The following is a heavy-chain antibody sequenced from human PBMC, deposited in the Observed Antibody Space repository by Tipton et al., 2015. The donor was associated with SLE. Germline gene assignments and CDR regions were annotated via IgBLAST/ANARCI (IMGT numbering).Heavy chain of an antibody. CDR2: IYHTGTT. V-gene: IGHV4-38-2*01. D-gene: IGHD3-22*01. Sequence: GLVKPSETLSLTCVVSVYSISSTYYWGWIRQPPGKGLEWIGNIYHTGTTYYIPSLKSRVTISIDTSKNNFSLKMTAVTAADTAVYYCARLSTDYADRSGYGYFDHWGQGTLVTVSS. CDR1: VYSISSTYY. J-gene: IGHJ4*02. CDR3: ARLSTDYADRSGYGYFDH.